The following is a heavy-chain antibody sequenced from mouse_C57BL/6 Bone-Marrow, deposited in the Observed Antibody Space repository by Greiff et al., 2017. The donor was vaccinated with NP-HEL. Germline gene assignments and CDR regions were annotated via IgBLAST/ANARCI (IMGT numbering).Heavy chain of an antibody. CDR3: ARSGYYGSSPYAMDY. V-gene: IGHV1-75*01. Sequence: QVQLQQSGPELVKPGASVKISCKASGYTFTDYYINWVKQRPGQGLEWIGWIFPGSGSTYYNEKFKGKATLTVDKSSSTAYMLLSSLTSEDSAVYFGARSGYYGSSPYAMDYWGQGTSVTVSS. CDR2: IFPGSGST. CDR1: GYTFTDYY. D-gene: IGHD1-1*01. J-gene: IGHJ4*01.